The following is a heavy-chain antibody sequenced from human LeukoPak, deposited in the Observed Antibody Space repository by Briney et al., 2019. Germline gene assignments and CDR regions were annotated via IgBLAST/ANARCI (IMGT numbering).Heavy chain of an antibody. CDR2: SYTSGST. D-gene: IGHD5-12*01. CDR3: ARERGYDRVYYYYYMDV. Sequence: SETLSLTCTVSGGSISSYYWSWIRQPAGKGLEWLGRSYTSGSTNYNPSLKSRVTMSVDTSKNQFSLKLSSVTAADTAVYYCARERGYDRVYYYYYMDVWGKGTTVTISS. V-gene: IGHV4-4*07. CDR1: GGSISSYY. J-gene: IGHJ6*03.